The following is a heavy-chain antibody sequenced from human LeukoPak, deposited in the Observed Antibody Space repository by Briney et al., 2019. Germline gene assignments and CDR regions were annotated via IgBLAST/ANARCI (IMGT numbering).Heavy chain of an antibody. CDR3: AKDMTADAFDI. J-gene: IGHJ3*02. CDR1: GFTLSSYA. Sequence: AGSLRLSSAASGFTLSSYAMSWVRQAPWKGLEWVSAISGSGGSTYYADSVKGRFTISRDNSKNTLYLQMNSLRAEDTAVYYCAKDMTADAFDIWGQGTMVTVSS. D-gene: IGHD3-16*01. CDR2: ISGSGGST. V-gene: IGHV3-23*01.